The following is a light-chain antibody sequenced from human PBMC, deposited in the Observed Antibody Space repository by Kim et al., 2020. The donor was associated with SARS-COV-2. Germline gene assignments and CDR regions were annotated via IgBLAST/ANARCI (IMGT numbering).Light chain of an antibody. Sequence: GQRVTISCSGSSSNIGGNIVNWYQQLPGTAPKLLMFTNNQRPSGVPDRFSGSKSGTSASLAISGLRSEDEAHYYCAAWDDTLNGPVFGTGTKVTVL. V-gene: IGLV1-44*01. J-gene: IGLJ1*01. CDR3: AAWDDTLNGPV. CDR2: TNN. CDR1: SSNIGGNI.